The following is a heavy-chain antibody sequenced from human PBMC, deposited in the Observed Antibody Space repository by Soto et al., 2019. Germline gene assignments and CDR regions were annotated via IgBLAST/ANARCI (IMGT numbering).Heavy chain of an antibody. D-gene: IGHD3-22*01. J-gene: IGHJ3*02. CDR2: ISAYNGDT. V-gene: IGHV1-18*04. Sequence: QVQLVQSGAEVKKPGASVKVSCKASGYTFTNYGISWVRQAPGQGLEWMGWISAYNGDTNYAQKLQGRVTMTTDTPTSTAYMGLRSLRSDDTAVYYCARDLSYYLDSSGRPGAFDIWGRGTMVTVSS. CDR3: ARDLSYYLDSSGRPGAFDI. CDR1: GYTFTNYG.